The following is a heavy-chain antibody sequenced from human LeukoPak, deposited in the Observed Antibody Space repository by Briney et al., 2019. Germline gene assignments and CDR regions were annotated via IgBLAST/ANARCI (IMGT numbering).Heavy chain of an antibody. D-gene: IGHD3-22*01. V-gene: IGHV3-30*19. J-gene: IGHJ3*02. CDR3: ASAMIADAFDI. CDR2: IWYDGSNK. Sequence: GGSLRLSCAASGFTFSSYGMHWVRQAPGKGLEWVAVIWYDGSNKYYADSVKGRFTISRDNSKNTLYLQMNSLRAEDTAVYYCASAMIADAFDIWGQGTMVTVSS. CDR1: GFTFSSYG.